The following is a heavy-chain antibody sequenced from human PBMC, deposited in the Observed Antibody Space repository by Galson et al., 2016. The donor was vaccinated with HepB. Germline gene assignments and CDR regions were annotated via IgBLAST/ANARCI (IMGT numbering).Heavy chain of an antibody. Sequence: LRLSCAASGFTFSDYSMNWVRQAPGKGLEWVSSISSSSSYIYYADSVKGRFTISRANAKNSLYLQMNSLRAEDTAVYYCAREANIVLMVYATNYYYYYMDVWGKGTTVTVSS. V-gene: IGHV3-21*01. J-gene: IGHJ6*03. CDR1: GFTFSDYS. CDR2: ISSSSSYI. CDR3: AREANIVLMVYATNYYYYYMDV. D-gene: IGHD2-8*01.